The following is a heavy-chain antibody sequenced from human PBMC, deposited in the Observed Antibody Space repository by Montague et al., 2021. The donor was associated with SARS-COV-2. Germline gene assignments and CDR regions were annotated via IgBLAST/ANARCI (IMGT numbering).Heavy chain of an antibody. CDR1: GASISSGGYC. V-gene: IGHV4-31*03. CDR2: IYYSGST. Sequence: TLSLTCTVSGASISSGGYCWSWIRQHPGKGLEWIGYIYYSGSTYYNPSLKSRVTISVDTSKNQFSLKLSSVTAADTAVYYCARASGKKTIFGVVISYFDYWGQGTLVTVSS. J-gene: IGHJ4*02. D-gene: IGHD3-3*01. CDR3: ARASGKKTIFGVVISYFDY.